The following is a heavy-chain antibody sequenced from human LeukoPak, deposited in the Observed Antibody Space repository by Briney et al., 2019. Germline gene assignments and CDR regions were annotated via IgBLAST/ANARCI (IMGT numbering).Heavy chain of an antibody. CDR2: ISGGGGSI. Sequence: HPGGSLRLSCAASGFTFSSYAMSWVRQAPGKGLEWVSAISGGGGSIYYADSVKGRFTISRDKSKNTLYLQMNSLRPEDTALYYCAKDSYGSSWAYYYMDVWGTGTTVTISS. J-gene: IGHJ6*03. D-gene: IGHD6-13*01. CDR1: GFTFSSYA. V-gene: IGHV3-23*01. CDR3: AKDSYGSSWAYYYMDV.